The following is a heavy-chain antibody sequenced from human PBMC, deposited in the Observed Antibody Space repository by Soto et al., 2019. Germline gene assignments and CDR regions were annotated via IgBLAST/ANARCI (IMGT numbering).Heavy chain of an antibody. V-gene: IGHV3-33*01. CDR2: IWYDGSNK. CDR1: GFTFSSYG. CDR3: ARDRGYSNYDYYYYGMDV. D-gene: IGHD4-4*01. J-gene: IGHJ6*02. Sequence: QVQLVESGGGVVQPGRSLRLSCAASGFTFSSYGMHWVLQAPGKGLEWVAVIWYDGSNKYYADSVKGRFTISRDNSKNTLYLQMNSLRAEDTAVYYCARDRGYSNYDYYYYGMDVGGQGTTVTVSS.